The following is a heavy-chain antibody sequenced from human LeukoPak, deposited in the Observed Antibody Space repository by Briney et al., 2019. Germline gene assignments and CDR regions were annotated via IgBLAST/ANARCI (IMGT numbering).Heavy chain of an antibody. CDR1: GGSISSYY. Sequence: PSETLSLTCTVSGGSISSYYWSWIRQPPGKGLEWIGYIYYSGSTNYNPSLKSRVTISVDTSKNQFSLKLSSVTAADTAVYYCARFAPSGYDLYYYYYMDVWGKGTTVTVSS. J-gene: IGHJ6*03. CDR3: ARFAPSGYDLYYYYYMDV. D-gene: IGHD5-12*01. V-gene: IGHV4-59*01. CDR2: IYYSGST.